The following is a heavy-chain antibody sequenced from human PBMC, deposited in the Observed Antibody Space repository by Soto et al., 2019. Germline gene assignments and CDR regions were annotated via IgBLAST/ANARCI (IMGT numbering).Heavy chain of an antibody. CDR1: GFTFSSYN. CDR3: ARDGSNWYYFDY. Sequence: EVQLVESGGGLVKPGGSLRLSCGASGFTFSSYNMNWVRQAPGKGLEWVSSISSSSSYIYYADSVKGRFTISRDNAKNSLYLQMNSLRAEDTAVYYCARDGSNWYYFDYWGQGTLVTVSS. D-gene: IGHD1-1*01. CDR2: ISSSSSYI. V-gene: IGHV3-21*01. J-gene: IGHJ4*02.